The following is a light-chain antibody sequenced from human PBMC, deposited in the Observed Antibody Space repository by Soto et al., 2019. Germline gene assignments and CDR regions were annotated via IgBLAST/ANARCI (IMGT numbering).Light chain of an antibody. CDR1: QSVGSV. CDR3: HQRSSWPRT. V-gene: IGKV3-11*01. CDR2: DAS. J-gene: IGKJ2*01. Sequence: EIVLTQSPATLSLSPGERATLSCRASQSVGSVLTWYQHKPGQAPRLLIYDASSRAPGIPARFSDSGSGTDFTLTISTLEPEDFAVYYCHQRSSWPRTFGQGTKLEMK.